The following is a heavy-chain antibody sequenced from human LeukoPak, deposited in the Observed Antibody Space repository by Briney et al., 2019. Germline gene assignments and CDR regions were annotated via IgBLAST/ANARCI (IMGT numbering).Heavy chain of an antibody. V-gene: IGHV4-34*01. J-gene: IGHJ5*02. CDR3: ARLAAVKVDP. D-gene: IGHD6-13*01. CDR1: GGSFSGYY. CDR2: INHSGST. Sequence: SETLSLTCAVYGGSFSGYYGSWIRQPPGKGLEWIGEINHSGSTNYNPSLKSRVTISVDTSKNQFSLKLSSVTAADTAVYYCARLAAVKVDPWGQGTLVTVSS.